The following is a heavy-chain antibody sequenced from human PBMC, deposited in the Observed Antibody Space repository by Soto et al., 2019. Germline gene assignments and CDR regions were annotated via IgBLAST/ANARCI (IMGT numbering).Heavy chain of an antibody. Sequence: PSETLSLTCTVSGGSIGGSSDYWGWIRQPPGKGLEWIGSIYYSGSTYYNPSLKSRVTISVDTSKNQFSLKLSSVTAADTAVYYCARADYGDYVGWGQGTLVTVSS. D-gene: IGHD4-17*01. J-gene: IGHJ4*02. V-gene: IGHV4-39*01. CDR1: GGSIGGSSDY. CDR2: IYYSGST. CDR3: ARADYGDYVG.